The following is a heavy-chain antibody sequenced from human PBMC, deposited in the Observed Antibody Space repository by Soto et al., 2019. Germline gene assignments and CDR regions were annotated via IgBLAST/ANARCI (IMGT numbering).Heavy chain of an antibody. J-gene: IGHJ6*02. CDR1: GCSFTTYW. CDR3: ATYCSGGSCYLDYYYYGMDV. Sequence: PGESLKISCQGCGCSFTTYWISWVRQMPGKGLEWMGRIDPSDSYSNFSPSFEGHVTISVDKSINTVYLQWSSLKASDTAIYYCATYCSGGSCYLDYYYYGMDVWGQGTMVTVSS. V-gene: IGHV5-10-1*01. CDR2: IDPSDSYS. D-gene: IGHD2-15*01.